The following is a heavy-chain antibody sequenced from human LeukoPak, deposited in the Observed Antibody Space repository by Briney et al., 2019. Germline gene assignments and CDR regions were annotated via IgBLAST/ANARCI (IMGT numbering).Heavy chain of an antibody. CDR2: ISSSGSTI. CDR1: GFTFSSYE. Sequence: GGSLTLSCAASGFTFSSYEMNWVRQAPGKGLEWVSYISSSGSTIYYADSVKGRFTISRDNAKNSLYLQMNSPRAEDTAVYYCAGRVKYYYGMDVWGQGTTVTVSS. CDR3: AGRVKYYYGMDV. V-gene: IGHV3-48*03. J-gene: IGHJ6*02. D-gene: IGHD2-15*01.